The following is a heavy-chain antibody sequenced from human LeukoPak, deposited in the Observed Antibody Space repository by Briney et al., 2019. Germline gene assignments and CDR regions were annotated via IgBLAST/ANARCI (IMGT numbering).Heavy chain of an antibody. D-gene: IGHD4-17*01. CDR1: GGSISSSSYY. V-gene: IGHV4-39*01. CDR3: ARYDYGDPQVVDY. Sequence: PSETLSLTCTVSGGSISSSSYYWGWIRQPPGKGLEWIGSIYYSGSTYYNPSLKSRVTISVGTSKNQFSLKLSSVTAADTAVYYCARYDYGDPQVVDYWGQGTLVTVSS. J-gene: IGHJ4*02. CDR2: IYYSGST.